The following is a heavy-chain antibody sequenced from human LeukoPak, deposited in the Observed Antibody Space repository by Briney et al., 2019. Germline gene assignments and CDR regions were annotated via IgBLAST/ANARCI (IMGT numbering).Heavy chain of an antibody. CDR2: IYTSGST. J-gene: IGHJ4*02. CDR1: GGSISSYY. V-gene: IGHV4-4*07. D-gene: IGHD3-3*01. Sequence: SETLSLTCTVSGGSISSYYWSWIRQPAGKGLEWIGRIYTSGSTNYNPSLKSRVTMSVDTSKNQFSLKLSSVTAADTAVYYCAREGGGYDSWSGYYRLSYYFDYWGQGTLVTVSS. CDR3: AREGGGYDSWSGYYRLSYYFDY.